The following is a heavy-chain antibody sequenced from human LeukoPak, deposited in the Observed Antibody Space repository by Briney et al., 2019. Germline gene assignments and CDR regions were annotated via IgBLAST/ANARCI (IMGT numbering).Heavy chain of an antibody. CDR2: IKQDGSEK. Sequence: GGSLRLSCAASGFTFSSYWMSWVRQAPGKGLEWVANIKQDGSEKYYVDSVKGRFTISRDNAKNSLYLQMNSLRAEDTAVYYCARDSAGDWDYYFDYWSQGTLVTVSS. D-gene: IGHD6-25*01. CDR3: ARDSAGDWDYYFDY. CDR1: GFTFSSYW. V-gene: IGHV3-7*01. J-gene: IGHJ4*02.